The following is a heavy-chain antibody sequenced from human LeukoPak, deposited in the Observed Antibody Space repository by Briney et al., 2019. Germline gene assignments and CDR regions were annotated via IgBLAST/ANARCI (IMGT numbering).Heavy chain of an antibody. Sequence: GGSLRLSCTASGFTFGDYAMSWVRQAPGKGLEWVGFIRSKAYGGTTEYAASVKGRLTISRDDSKSIAYLQMNSLKTEDTAVYYCTSSLLMVYAYYYYGMDVWGQGTTVTVSS. J-gene: IGHJ6*02. D-gene: IGHD2-8*01. CDR3: TSSLLMVYAYYYYGMDV. CDR2: IRSKAYGGTT. CDR1: GFTFGDYA. V-gene: IGHV3-49*04.